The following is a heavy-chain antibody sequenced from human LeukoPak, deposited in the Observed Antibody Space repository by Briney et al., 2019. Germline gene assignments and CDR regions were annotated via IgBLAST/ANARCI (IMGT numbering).Heavy chain of an antibody. D-gene: IGHD1-26*01. V-gene: IGHV3-48*01. CDR2: TSDRSSTN. CDR3: ARDKSGSYFLPFDS. Sequence: GSLILSCAASGFTFSSYSMNWVRQAPGEGLEWVSYTSDRSSTNYNADSVEGRFTISRDNAKNSVFLQINGLRAEDTAVHDCARDKSGSYFLPFDSCGQGTLVTVSP. CDR1: GFTFSSYS. J-gene: IGHJ4*02.